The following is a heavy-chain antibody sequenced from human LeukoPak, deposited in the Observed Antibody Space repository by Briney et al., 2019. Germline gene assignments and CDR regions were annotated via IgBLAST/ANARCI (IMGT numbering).Heavy chain of an antibody. Sequence: SCKASGYHFTDYYIHWVRQAPGKGLEWVAVISSDGSRKHYGDSVKGRFTISRDNSESTLFLQMNSLRTDDTSVYFCAKYAYNWNAPDGFDMWGQGTMVNVSS. D-gene: IGHD1-1*01. CDR3: AKYAYNWNAPDGFDM. CDR2: ISSDGSRK. CDR1: GYHFTDYY. V-gene: IGHV3-30*18. J-gene: IGHJ3*02.